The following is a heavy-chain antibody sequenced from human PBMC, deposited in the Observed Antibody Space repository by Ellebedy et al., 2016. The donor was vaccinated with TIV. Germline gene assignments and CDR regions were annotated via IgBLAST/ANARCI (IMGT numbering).Heavy chain of an antibody. CDR1: GYTFTSYY. J-gene: IGHJ6*02. V-gene: IGHV1-46*01. CDR3: ARGEAAGTLRGFYGMDV. D-gene: IGHD6-13*01. CDR2: INPSGGST. Sequence: ASVKVSXXASGYTFTSYYMHWVRQAPGQGLEWMGIINPSGGSTSYAQKFQGRVTMTRDTSTSTVYMELSSLRSEDTAVYYCARGEAAGTLRGFYGMDVWGQGTTVTVSS.